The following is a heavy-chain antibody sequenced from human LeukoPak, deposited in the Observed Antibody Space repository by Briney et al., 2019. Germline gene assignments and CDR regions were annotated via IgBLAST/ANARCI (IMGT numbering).Heavy chain of an antibody. CDR2: IYAYDSDT. D-gene: IGHD3-22*01. CDR3: ARFTGYYDSIGGDAFDI. J-gene: IGHJ3*02. V-gene: IGHV5-51*01. CDR1: GYRFTNYW. Sequence: GESLKISCKGYGYRFTNYWIAWVRQMPGKGLEWMGMIYAYDSDTRYSLSFQGQVTISVDKSITTAYLQWSSLKASDTAMYYCARFTGYYDSIGGDAFDIWGQGTMVTVSS.